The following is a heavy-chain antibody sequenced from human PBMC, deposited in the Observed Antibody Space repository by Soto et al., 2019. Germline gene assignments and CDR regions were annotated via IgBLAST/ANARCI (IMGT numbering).Heavy chain of an antibody. CDR3: EKDWGGTMVRGRYYYYYYMDV. CDR1: GFTFSSYA. D-gene: IGHD3-10*01. Sequence: EVQLLESGGGLVQPGGSLRLSCAASGFTFSSYAMSWVRQAPGKGLEWVSAISGSGGSTYYADSVKGRFTISRDNSKNTLYLQMNSLRAEDTAVYYCEKDWGGTMVRGRYYYYYYMDVWGKGTTVTVSS. CDR2: ISGSGGST. J-gene: IGHJ6*03. V-gene: IGHV3-23*01.